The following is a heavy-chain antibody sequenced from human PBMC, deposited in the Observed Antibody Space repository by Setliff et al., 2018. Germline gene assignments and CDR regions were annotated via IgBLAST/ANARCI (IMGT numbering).Heavy chain of an antibody. CDR2: INHSGST. Sequence: SETLSLTCAVYGGSFSGYYWSWIRQPPGKGLEWIGEINHSGSTNYNPSLKSRVTISLDTSKNQFSLKLSSVTAADTAVYYCAREGGGGSDHWGQGTLVTVSS. CDR3: AREGGGGSDH. J-gene: IGHJ5*02. CDR1: GGSFSGYY. V-gene: IGHV4-34*01. D-gene: IGHD3-16*01.